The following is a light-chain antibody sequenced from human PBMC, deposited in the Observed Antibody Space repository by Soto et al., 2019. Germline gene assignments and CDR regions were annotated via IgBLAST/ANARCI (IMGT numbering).Light chain of an antibody. J-gene: IGKJ2*01. CDR1: QRITNW. Sequence: DIQMTQSPSTLSASIGDRVTITCRASQRITNWLVWYQQKPGKAPKLLIYKASSLESGVSSRFSGSGSGTEFTLTISGLQPDDVATYYCQQYNSYPYTFGQGTQLAIQ. CDR2: KAS. V-gene: IGKV1-5*03. CDR3: QQYNSYPYT.